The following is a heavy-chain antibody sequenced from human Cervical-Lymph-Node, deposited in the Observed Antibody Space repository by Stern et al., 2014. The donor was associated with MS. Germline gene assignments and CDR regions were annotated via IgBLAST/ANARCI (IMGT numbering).Heavy chain of an antibody. V-gene: IGHV1-69*09. Sequence: QVQLVQSGAEVKKPGSSVNVSCMASGGTFSSSYAITWMRQAPGQGLEWMGRIIPILGLPYYAQKFQGRVTIPADTSTNTAYMGLNSLTSEDTAVYYCARGVVSNRATATLHNLFDPWGQGTLVTVSS. J-gene: IGHJ5*02. CDR3: ARGVVSNRATATLHNLFDP. CDR2: IIPILGLP. CDR1: GGTFSSSYA. D-gene: IGHD1-1*01.